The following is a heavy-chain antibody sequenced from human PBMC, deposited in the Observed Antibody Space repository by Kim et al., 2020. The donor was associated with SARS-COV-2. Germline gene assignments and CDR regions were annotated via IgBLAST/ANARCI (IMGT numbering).Heavy chain of an antibody. CDR3: ARGRPGGPRRY. CDR2: INHSGST. Sequence: SETLSLTCAVYGGSFSGYYWSWIRQPPGKGLEWIGEINHSGSTNYNPSLKSRVTISVDTSKNQFSLKLSSVTAADTAVYYCARGRPGGPRRYWGQGTLVTVSS. J-gene: IGHJ4*02. D-gene: IGHD1-26*01. CDR1: GGSFSGYY. V-gene: IGHV4-34*01.